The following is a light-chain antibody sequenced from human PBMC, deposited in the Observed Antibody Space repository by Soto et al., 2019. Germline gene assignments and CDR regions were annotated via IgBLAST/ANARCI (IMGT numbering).Light chain of an antibody. J-gene: IGLJ1*01. CDR2: ANN. CDR1: SSNIGAGYD. V-gene: IGLV1-40*01. Sequence: QSVLTQPPSVSGAPGQRVTISCSGSSSNIGAGYDVHWYQQLPGTAPKLLISANNIRPSGVPDRFSGSKSGSTASLTISGLQAEDEADYYCCSYAGSYSYAFATGTKLTVL. CDR3: CSYAGSYSYA.